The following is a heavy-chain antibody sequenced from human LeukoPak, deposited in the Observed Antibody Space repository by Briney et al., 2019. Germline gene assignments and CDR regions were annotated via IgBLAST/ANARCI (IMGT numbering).Heavy chain of an antibody. J-gene: IGHJ2*01. V-gene: IGHV4-4*02. CDR2: IYHSGST. D-gene: IGHD5-12*01. CDR3: ARGDDYGYKWYFDL. CDR1: GGSISSSNW. Sequence: SETLSLTCAVSGGSISSSNWWSWVRQPPGKGLEWIGEIYHSGSTNYNPSLKSRVTISVDKSKNQFSLKLSSVTAADTAVYYCARGDDYGYKWYFDLWGRGTLVTVSS.